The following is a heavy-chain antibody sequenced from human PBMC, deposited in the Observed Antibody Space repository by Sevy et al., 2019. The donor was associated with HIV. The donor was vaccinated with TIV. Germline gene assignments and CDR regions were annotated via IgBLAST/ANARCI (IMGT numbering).Heavy chain of an antibody. CDR2: TYYRTKWNN. CDR1: GDSVSSNSAA. J-gene: IGHJ6*02. D-gene: IGHD6-19*01. CDR3: ARDRVHSTGIRTSYYYGMDV. V-gene: IGHV6-1*01. Sequence: SQTLSLTCAISGDSVSSNSAAWNWIRQSPSRGLEWLGRTYYRTKWNNDYAVSVHSRIVINPDTSQNHFSLQPKYVTPEDTAVYYCARDRVHSTGIRTSYYYGMDVWGQGTTVTVSS.